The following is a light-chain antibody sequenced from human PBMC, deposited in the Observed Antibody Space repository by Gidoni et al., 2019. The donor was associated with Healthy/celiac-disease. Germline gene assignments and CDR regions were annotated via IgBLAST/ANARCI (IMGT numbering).Light chain of an antibody. CDR2: GAS. CDR3: QRYGGAPRT. V-gene: IGKV3-20*01. Sequence: IVMTPSPGTLTLSPEERATLSCRASQGVSSSYLAVCQQKPGQAPRLLIYGASSSAAGIPDKFSGSGSGADFTLTISRLEPEDYAVYYCQRYGGAPRTFGQGTKLRIK. J-gene: IGKJ2*01. CDR1: QGVSSSY.